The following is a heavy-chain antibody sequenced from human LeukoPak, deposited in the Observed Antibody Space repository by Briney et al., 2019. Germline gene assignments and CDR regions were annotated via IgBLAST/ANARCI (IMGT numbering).Heavy chain of an antibody. CDR3: ARGGYSSGYYFFDY. CDR1: GGSVSGYY. V-gene: IGHV4-59*08. J-gene: IGHJ4*02. CDR2: IYFSGST. Sequence: SETLSLTWTVSGGSVSGYYWSWIRQFPGKGLEWIGYIYFSGSTNYSPSLESRITISLDTSQNQFSLRLSSVAAADTDVYDCARGGYSSGYYFFDYWGQGTLVTVSS. D-gene: IGHD3-22*01.